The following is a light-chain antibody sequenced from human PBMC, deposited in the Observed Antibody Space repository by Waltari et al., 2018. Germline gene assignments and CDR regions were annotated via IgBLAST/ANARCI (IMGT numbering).Light chain of an antibody. CDR3: VLYMGSVV. CDR2: NTV. CDR1: SGSVSTNHY. J-gene: IGLJ3*02. Sequence: QTVVTQEPSFSVSPGGTVTLTCGLTSGSVSTNHYASWYRQTPGQAPRTLIHNTVTRSSGVPDRFSGSILANKAALTITGAQADDESDYYCVLYMGSVVFGGGTKLTVL. V-gene: IGLV8-61*01.